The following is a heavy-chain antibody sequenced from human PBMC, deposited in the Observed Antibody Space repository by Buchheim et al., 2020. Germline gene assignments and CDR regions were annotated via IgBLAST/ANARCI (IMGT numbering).Heavy chain of an antibody. V-gene: IGHV3-66*01. CDR2: IYRGGST. D-gene: IGHD4-23*01. Sequence: EVQLVESGGGLVQPGGSLRLSCAASGFTVSSNYMSWVRQAPGKGLEWVSVIYRGGSTYYADSVKGRCTISRDNSKNTLYLQMTSPRAEDTAVYYGARDEGHDYGGNSGFFDSWGQGTL. CDR3: ARDEGHDYGGNSGFFDS. J-gene: IGHJ4*02. CDR1: GFTVSSNY.